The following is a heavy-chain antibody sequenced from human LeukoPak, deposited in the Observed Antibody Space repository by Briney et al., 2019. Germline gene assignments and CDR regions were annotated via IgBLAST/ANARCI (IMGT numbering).Heavy chain of an antibody. CDR1: KFTFSNYD. V-gene: IGHV3-13*05. J-gene: IGHJ3*02. CDR2: IGTAGDP. Sequence: GGSLRLSCAASKFTFSNYDMHWVRQATGKGLEWVSSIGTAGDPYYAGSVKGRFTISRENAKNSFYLQMNSLRAGDTAVYYCSRGGRLAGNAFDIWGQGTMVTVSS. CDR3: SRGGRLAGNAFDI. D-gene: IGHD6-13*01.